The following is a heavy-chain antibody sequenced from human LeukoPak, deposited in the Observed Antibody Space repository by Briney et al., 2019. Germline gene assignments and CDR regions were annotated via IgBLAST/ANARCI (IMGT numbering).Heavy chain of an antibody. J-gene: IGHJ3*02. Sequence: GGSLRLSCAASGFTFSSYAMSWVRQAPGKGLEWVSAISGSGGSTYYADSVKGRFTISRDNSKSTVHLQMDGLRVDDTAVYYCAKVATPNTLDALDIWGQGTMVTVSS. V-gene: IGHV3-23*01. CDR3: AKVATPNTLDALDI. CDR2: ISGSGGST. D-gene: IGHD1/OR15-1a*01. CDR1: GFTFSSYA.